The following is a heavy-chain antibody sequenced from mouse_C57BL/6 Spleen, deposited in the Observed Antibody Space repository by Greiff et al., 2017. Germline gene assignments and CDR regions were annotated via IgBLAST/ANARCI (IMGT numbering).Heavy chain of an antibody. J-gene: IGHJ4*01. D-gene: IGHD1-1*02. V-gene: IGHV1-15*01. CDR1: GYTFTDYE. Sequence: QVQLQQSGAELVRPGASVTLSCKASGYTFTDYEMHWVKQTPVHGLEWIGAIDPETGGTAYNQKFKGKAILTADKSSSTAYMELRSLTSEDSAVYYCTRGWGVDYYAMDYWGQGTSVTVSS. CDR2: IDPETGGT. CDR3: TRGWGVDYYAMDY.